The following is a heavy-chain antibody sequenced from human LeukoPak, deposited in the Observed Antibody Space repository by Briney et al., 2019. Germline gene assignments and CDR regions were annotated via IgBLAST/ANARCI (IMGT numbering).Heavy chain of an antibody. V-gene: IGHV3-21*01. Sequence: GGSLRLSCAASGFTFSSYSMYWVRQAPGKGLEWVSSISSSSSYIYYADSVKGRFTISRDNAKNSLYLQMNSLRAEDTAVYYCARGQSGYPESFDYWGQGTLVTVSS. J-gene: IGHJ4*02. CDR3: ARGQSGYPESFDY. CDR1: GFTFSSYS. D-gene: IGHD3-3*01. CDR2: ISSSSSYI.